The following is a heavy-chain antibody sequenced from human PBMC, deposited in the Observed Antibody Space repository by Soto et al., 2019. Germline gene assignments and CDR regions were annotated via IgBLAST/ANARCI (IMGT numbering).Heavy chain of an antibody. Sequence: EVQVMESGGGLVQPGGSLGLSCNFTFSMYSMTWVAKAPGKGLGWVASISSGGTYIKYADSVKGRFTISRDNAKNSVSLQMNSLRVDDTAVYFCTRDQGGSYDSWFDPWGQGTLVTVSS. J-gene: IGHJ5*02. CDR2: ISSGGTYI. CDR1: FTFSMYS. CDR3: TRDQGGSYDSWFDP. V-gene: IGHV3-21*01. D-gene: IGHD1-26*01.